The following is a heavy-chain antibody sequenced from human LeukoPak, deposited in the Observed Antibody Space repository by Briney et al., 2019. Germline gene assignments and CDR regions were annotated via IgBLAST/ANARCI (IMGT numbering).Heavy chain of an antibody. D-gene: IGHD2-2*03. CDR2: IYSDGST. Sequence: GGSLRLSCAASGFTVSSNYMSWVRQAPGKGLEWVSGIYSDGSTYYPDSVKGRFTISRDNSRNTLFLQMNSLRHEDSSVYYCANDSNWILFDDWGQGTLVTVSS. CDR3: ANDSNWILFDD. CDR1: GFTVSSNY. V-gene: IGHV3-53*01. J-gene: IGHJ4*02.